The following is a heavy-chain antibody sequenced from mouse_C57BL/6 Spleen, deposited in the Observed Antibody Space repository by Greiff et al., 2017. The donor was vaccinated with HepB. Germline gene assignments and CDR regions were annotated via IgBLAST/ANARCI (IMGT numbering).Heavy chain of an antibody. CDR3: ARGEWYYGSSYCFDY. D-gene: IGHD1-1*01. CDR1: GYTFTSYG. Sequence: EVQLQQSGAELVRPGSSVKMSCKTSGYTFTSYGINWVKQRPGQGLEWIGYIYIGNGYTEYNEKFKGKATLTSDTSSSTAYMQLSSLTSEDYAIYFCARGEWYYGSSYCFDYWGQGTTLTVSS. V-gene: IGHV1-58*01. J-gene: IGHJ2*01. CDR2: IYIGNGYT.